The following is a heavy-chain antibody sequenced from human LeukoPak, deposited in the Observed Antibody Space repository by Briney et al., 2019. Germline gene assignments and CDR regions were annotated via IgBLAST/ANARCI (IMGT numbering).Heavy chain of an antibody. J-gene: IGHJ5*02. D-gene: IGHD6-13*01. V-gene: IGHV1-2*02. CDR1: GYTFTGYY. Sequence: ASVKVSCKASGYTFTGYYIHWVRQAPGQGLEWMGWINPNSGGTNYAQKFQGRVTMTRDTSISTAYMELSRLRSDDTAVYYCARGPIAAAGTRWYNWFDPWGQGTLVTVSS. CDR3: ARGPIAAAGTRWYNWFDP. CDR2: INPNSGGT.